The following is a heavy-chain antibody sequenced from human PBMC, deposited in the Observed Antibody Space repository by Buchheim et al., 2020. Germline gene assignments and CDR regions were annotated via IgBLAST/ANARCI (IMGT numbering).Heavy chain of an antibody. D-gene: IGHD3-3*01. V-gene: IGHV3-30*03. CDR2: ISYDGSNK. CDR3: ARDQYYDFWSGCLDY. J-gene: IGHJ4*02. Sequence: VQLVESGGGVVQPGGSLRLSCAASGFTFSSFGMHWVRQAPGKGLEWVAVISYDGSNKYYADSVKGRFTISRDNSKNTLYLQMNSLRAEDTAVYYCARDQYYDFWSGCLDYWGQGTL. CDR1: GFTFSSFG.